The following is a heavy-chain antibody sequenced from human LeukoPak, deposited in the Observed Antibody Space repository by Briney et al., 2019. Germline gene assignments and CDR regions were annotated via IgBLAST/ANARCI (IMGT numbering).Heavy chain of an antibody. CDR3: ARMEYVGSAGDNWFDP. V-gene: IGHV1-8*01. D-gene: IGHD6-13*01. Sequence: ASVKVSCKASGYTFNSYGMNWVRQATGQGLEWMGWMNPNSGNTGYAQKFQGRVTMTRDTSISTAYMELSSLRSEDTAVYYCARMEYVGSAGDNWFDPWGQGTLVTVSS. CDR1: GYTFNSYG. CDR2: MNPNSGNT. J-gene: IGHJ5*02.